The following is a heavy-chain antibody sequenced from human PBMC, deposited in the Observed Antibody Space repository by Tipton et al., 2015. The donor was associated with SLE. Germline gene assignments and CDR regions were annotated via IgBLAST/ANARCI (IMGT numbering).Heavy chain of an antibody. CDR2: IYYSGGT. V-gene: IGHV4-39*07. D-gene: IGHD3-22*01. CDR1: GGSISSSSYY. Sequence: LRLSCTVSGGSISSSSYYWGWIRQPPGKGLEWIGSIYYSGGTYYNPSLKSRVTISVDTSKNQFSLKLSSVTAADTAVYYCARDTYYYDSSGYDDAFDIWGQGTMVTVSS. CDR3: ARDTYYYDSSGYDDAFDI. J-gene: IGHJ3*02.